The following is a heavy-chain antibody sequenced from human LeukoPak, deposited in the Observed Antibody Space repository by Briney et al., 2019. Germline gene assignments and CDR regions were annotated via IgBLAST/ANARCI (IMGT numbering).Heavy chain of an antibody. Sequence: GGSLRLSCAASGFTFSSYAMHWVRQAPGKGLERVAVISYDGSNKYYADSVKGRFTISRDNSKNTLYLQMNSLRAEDTAVYYCAKDIMLMIGGYYYGMDVWSQGTTVTVSS. V-gene: IGHV3-30-3*01. CDR1: GFTFSSYA. CDR3: AKDIMLMIGGYYYGMDV. CDR2: ISYDGSNK. D-gene: IGHD3-22*01. J-gene: IGHJ6*02.